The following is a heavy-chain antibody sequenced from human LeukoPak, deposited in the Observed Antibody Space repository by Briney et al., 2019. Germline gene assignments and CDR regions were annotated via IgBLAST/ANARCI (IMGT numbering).Heavy chain of an antibody. J-gene: IGHJ4*02. CDR2: ISAYNGNT. CDR3: AVTSVTTKPFDY. V-gene: IGHV1-18*01. D-gene: IGHD4-17*01. CDR1: GYTSTSYG. Sequence: GASVKVSCKASGYTSTSYGISWVRQAPGQGLEWMGWISAYNGNTNYAQKLQGRVTMTTDTSTSTAYMELRSLRSDDTAVYYCAVTSVTTKPFDYWGQGTLVTVSS.